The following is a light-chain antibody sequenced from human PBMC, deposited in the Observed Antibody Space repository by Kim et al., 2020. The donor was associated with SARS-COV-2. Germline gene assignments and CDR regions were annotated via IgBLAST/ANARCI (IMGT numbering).Light chain of an antibody. V-gene: IGLV6-57*03. CDR1: SGTIAGHY. CDR3: QSYDSSNHVV. CDR2: EDN. Sequence: PVPIACTHSSGTIAGHYVQMYQQRPGSAPTTVIYEDNQRPSGVPDRFSGSIDSSSNSASLTISGLKTEDEADYYCQSYDSSNHVVFGGGTQLTVL. J-gene: IGLJ2*01.